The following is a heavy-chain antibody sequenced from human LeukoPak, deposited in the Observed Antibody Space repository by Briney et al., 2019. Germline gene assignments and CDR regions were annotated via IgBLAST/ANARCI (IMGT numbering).Heavy chain of an antibody. J-gene: IGHJ4*02. D-gene: IGHD6-19*01. CDR1: GFTFSSYG. CDR3: ARDRLAVAADY. V-gene: IGHV3-33*01. Sequence: GGSLRLSCAASGFTFSSYGMHWVRQAPGKGLEWVAVIWYDGSNRYYADSVKGRFTISRDNSKNTLYLQMNSLRAEDTAVYYCARDRLAVAADYWGQGTLVTVSS. CDR2: IWYDGSNR.